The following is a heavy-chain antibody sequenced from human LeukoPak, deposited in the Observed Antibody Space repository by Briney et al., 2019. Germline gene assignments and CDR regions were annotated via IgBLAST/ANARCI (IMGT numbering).Heavy chain of an antibody. CDR1: GYTFTSYG. V-gene: IGHV1-18*01. J-gene: IGHJ3*02. CDR2: ISAYNGNT. Sequence: ASVKVSCKASGYTFTSYGISWVRQAPGQGLEWMGWISAYNGNTNYAQKLQGRVTMTTDTSTSTAYMELRSLRSDDTAVYYCARDLVIVVVPAAINDAFDIWGQGTMVTVSS. D-gene: IGHD2-2*02. CDR3: ARDLVIVVVPAAINDAFDI.